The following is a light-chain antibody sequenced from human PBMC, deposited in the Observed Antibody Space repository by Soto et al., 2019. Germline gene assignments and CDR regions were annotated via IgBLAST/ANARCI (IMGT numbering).Light chain of an antibody. Sequence: QSVLTQPPSASGSPGQSVTISCTGSSSDVGGYNYVSWYQQHPGKAPKLMIYEVSKRPSGVPDRLSGSKSGNTASLTVSGLQAEDEADYYCSPYGGANPLVFGGGTQLTVL. CDR1: SSDVGGYNY. J-gene: IGLJ2*01. V-gene: IGLV2-8*01. CDR2: EVS. CDR3: SPYGGANPLV.